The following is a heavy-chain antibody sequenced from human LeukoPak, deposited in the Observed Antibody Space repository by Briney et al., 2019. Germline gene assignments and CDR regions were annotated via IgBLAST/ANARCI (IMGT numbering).Heavy chain of an antibody. CDR1: GFTFSTYD. CDR2: ISGSGGST. J-gene: IGHJ4*02. CDR3: AKDSSSGTYFDY. V-gene: IGHV3-23*01. Sequence: GGSLRRSCAVSGFTFSTYDMSWVRQAPGKGLEWVSAISGSGGSTYYADSVKGRFTISRDNSKNTLYLQLKSLRAEDTAVYYCAKDSSSGTYFDYWGQGTLVTVSS. D-gene: IGHD1-26*01.